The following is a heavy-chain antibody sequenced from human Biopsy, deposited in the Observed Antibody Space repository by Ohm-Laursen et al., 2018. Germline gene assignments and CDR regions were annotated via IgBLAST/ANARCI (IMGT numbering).Heavy chain of an antibody. Sequence: SDTLSLTCTVSGGSISSCGSYWSWLRPRPGQGLVWIGYFINSANTYHNLSLKNLITISGDTSKNQFSLKLNSVTAADTAVYYCARGDYFDSNGYFWFDPWGQGTLVPVSS. CDR3: ARGDYFDSNGYFWFDP. CDR2: FINSANT. J-gene: IGHJ5*02. D-gene: IGHD3-22*01. CDR1: GGSISSCGSY. V-gene: IGHV4-31*01.